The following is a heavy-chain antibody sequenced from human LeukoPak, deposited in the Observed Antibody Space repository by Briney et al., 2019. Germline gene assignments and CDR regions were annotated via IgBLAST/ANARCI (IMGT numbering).Heavy chain of an antibody. D-gene: IGHD6-13*01. Sequence: GASVKVSCKASGYTFTSYAISWVRQAPGQGLEWMGWISADNGNTNYAQKLQGRVTMTTDTYTSTAYMELTSLRSDDTAVYYCARDLGYSSSNYYMDVWGKGTTVTVSS. CDR2: ISADNGNT. V-gene: IGHV1-18*01. J-gene: IGHJ6*03. CDR3: ARDLGYSSSNYYMDV. CDR1: GYTFTSYA.